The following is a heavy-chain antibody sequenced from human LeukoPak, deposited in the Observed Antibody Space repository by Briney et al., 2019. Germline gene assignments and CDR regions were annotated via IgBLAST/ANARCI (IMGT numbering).Heavy chain of an antibody. Sequence: GGSLRLSCAASGFTFGSYAMSWVRQAPGKGLEWVSAISGSGGSTYYADSVKGRFTISRDNSKNTLYLQMNSLRAEDTAVYYCAKDQTTVTTLDWFDPWGQGTLVTVSS. D-gene: IGHD4-17*01. CDR2: ISGSGGST. V-gene: IGHV3-23*01. CDR1: GFTFGSYA. CDR3: AKDQTTVTTLDWFDP. J-gene: IGHJ5*02.